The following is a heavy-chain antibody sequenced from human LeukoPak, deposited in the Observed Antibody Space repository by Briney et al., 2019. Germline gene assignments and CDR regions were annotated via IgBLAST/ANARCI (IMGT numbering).Heavy chain of an antibody. J-gene: IGHJ5*02. D-gene: IGHD2-2*01. CDR3: ARARGYLGYCSSTSCLRDP. V-gene: IGHV1-69*04. CDR2: IIPILGIA. CDR1: GGTFSSYA. Sequence: SVNVSCKASGGTFSSYAISWVRQAPGQGLEWMGGIIPILGIANYAQKFQGRVTITADKSTSTAYMELSSLRSEDTAVYYCARARGYLGYCSSTSCLRDPWGQGTLVTVSS.